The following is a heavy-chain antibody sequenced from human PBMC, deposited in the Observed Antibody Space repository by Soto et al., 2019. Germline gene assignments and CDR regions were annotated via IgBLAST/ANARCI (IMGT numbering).Heavy chain of an antibody. CDR2: IRCSGEST. CDR1: GFTFSIYA. V-gene: IGHV3-23*01. CDR3: VKDRGAADNRFYFDY. D-gene: IGHD3-10*01. J-gene: IGHJ4*02. Sequence: EVQLLESGGGLVQPGGSLRLSCAASGFTFSIYALNWIRQAPGKGLECVSAIRCSGESTCYADYVQGRFTISRDSSKTTMYLQMNSRSGEGTALYYFVKDRGAADNRFYFDYWCQGTLVTVSS.